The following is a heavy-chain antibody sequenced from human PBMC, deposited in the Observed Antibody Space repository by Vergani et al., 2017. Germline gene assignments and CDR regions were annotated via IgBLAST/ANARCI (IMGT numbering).Heavy chain of an antibody. CDR1: GVSMQSGSFY. CDR2: VYPSGTT. CDR3: ARDSWTSELRGVYWFDT. Sequence: QVQLHQSGPGLVKPSETLSLICSVSGVSMQSGSFYWTWIRQTAERRLEGMGRVYPSGTTNYNPSLNGRVTIFVDKSKNLLSLRLNSVTAADTAVYYCARDSWTSELRGVYWFDTWGQGTLVSVSS. J-gene: IGHJ5*02. V-gene: IGHV4-61*02. D-gene: IGHD3-10*01.